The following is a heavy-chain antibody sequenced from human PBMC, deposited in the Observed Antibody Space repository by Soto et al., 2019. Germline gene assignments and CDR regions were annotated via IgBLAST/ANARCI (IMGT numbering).Heavy chain of an antibody. CDR3: AKDGVVGDYDADYFDY. D-gene: IGHD4-17*01. CDR1: GFTFSSYA. J-gene: IGHJ4*02. CDR2: ISGSGGST. V-gene: IGHV3-23*01. Sequence: GGSLRLSCAASGFTFSSYAMSWVRQAPGKGLEWVSAISGSGGSTYYADSVKGRFTISRDNSKNTLYLQMNSLKAEDTAVYYCAKDGVVGDYDADYFDYWGQGTLVTVYS.